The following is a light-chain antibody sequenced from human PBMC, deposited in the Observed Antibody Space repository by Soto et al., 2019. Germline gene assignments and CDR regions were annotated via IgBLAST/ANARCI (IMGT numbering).Light chain of an antibody. Sequence: QSALTQPASVSGSPGQSITISCTGTSGDVGGYKYVSWYQQHPGKAPKLMIYEVSNRPSGVSDRFSGSKSGNTASLTISGLQAEDEADYYCSSYTSRTTLVFGGGTQLTVL. CDR2: EVS. CDR3: SSYTSRTTLV. CDR1: SGDVGGYKY. J-gene: IGLJ2*01. V-gene: IGLV2-14*01.